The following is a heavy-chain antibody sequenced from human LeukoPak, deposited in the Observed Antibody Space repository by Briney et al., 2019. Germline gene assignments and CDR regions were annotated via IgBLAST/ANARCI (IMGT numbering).Heavy chain of an antibody. J-gene: IGHJ4*02. CDR3: ARDSEHYDFWSGYYFPSGY. Sequence: ASVKVSCKASGYTFTSYDINWVRQATGQGLEWMGWMNPNSGNTGYAQKFQGRVTMSRAPSASTVYMELRSLRSEDTAVYYCARDSEHYDFWSGYYFPSGYWGQGTLVTVSS. D-gene: IGHD3-3*01. CDR1: GYTFTSYD. V-gene: IGHV1-8*01. CDR2: MNPNSGNT.